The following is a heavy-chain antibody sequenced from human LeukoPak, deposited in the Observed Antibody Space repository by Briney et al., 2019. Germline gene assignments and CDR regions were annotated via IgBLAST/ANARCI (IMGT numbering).Heavy chain of an antibody. Sequence: PSETLSLTCTVSGGSISSYYWSWIRQPPGKGLEWIGYIYYSGSTNYNPSLKSRVTISVDTSKNQFSLKLSSVTAADTAVYYCARTSYGDGGLDYWGQGTLVTVSS. CDR3: ARTSYGDGGLDY. V-gene: IGHV4-59*08. CDR2: IYYSGST. CDR1: GGSISSYY. J-gene: IGHJ4*02. D-gene: IGHD4-17*01.